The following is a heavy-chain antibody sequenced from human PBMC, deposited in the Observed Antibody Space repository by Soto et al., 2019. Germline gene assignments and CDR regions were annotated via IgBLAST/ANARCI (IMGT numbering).Heavy chain of an antibody. V-gene: IGHV3-11*01. J-gene: IGHJ5*02. CDR2: TSSSGSTI. Sequence: PGGSLRLSCAASGCTFTDYYISWIRQAPGKGLEWVSYTSSSGSTIYYADSVKGRFTISRDNAKNSLYLQMNSLRAEDTAVYYCARVLVFYGGFDPWGQGTLVTVSS. CDR1: GCTFTDYY. CDR3: ARVLVFYGGFDP. D-gene: IGHD2-21*02.